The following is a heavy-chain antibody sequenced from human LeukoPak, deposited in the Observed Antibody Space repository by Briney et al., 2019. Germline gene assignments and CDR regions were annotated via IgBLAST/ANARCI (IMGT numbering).Heavy chain of an antibody. V-gene: IGHV1-69*04. CDR2: IIPILGIA. Sequence: GASVKVSCKASGGTFSSYAISWVRQAPGQGLEWMGRIIPILGIANYAQKFQGRVTIAADKSTSTAYMELSSLRSEDTAVYYCAREEEQRAWFDPWGQGTLVTVSS. D-gene: IGHD1-26*01. CDR1: GGTFSSYA. J-gene: IGHJ5*02. CDR3: AREEEQRAWFDP.